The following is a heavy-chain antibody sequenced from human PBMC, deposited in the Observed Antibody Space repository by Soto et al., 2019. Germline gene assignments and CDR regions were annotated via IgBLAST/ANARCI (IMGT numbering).Heavy chain of an antibody. J-gene: IGHJ4*02. CDR3: AKESEYTASFDY. Sequence: GGSLRLSCAASGFTFSSYGMHWVRQAPGKGLEWVAVISYDGSNKYYADSVKGRFTISRDNSKNTLYLQMNSLRAEDTAVYYCAKESEYTASFDYWGQGTLVTVSS. V-gene: IGHV3-30*18. CDR2: ISYDGSNK. CDR1: GFTFSSYG. D-gene: IGHD5-18*01.